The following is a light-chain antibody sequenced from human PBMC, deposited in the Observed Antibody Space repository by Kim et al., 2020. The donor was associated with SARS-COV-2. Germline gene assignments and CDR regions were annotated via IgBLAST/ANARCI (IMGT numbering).Light chain of an antibody. CDR3: LLFYGGVRV. J-gene: IGLJ3*02. CDR1: TGPVTSGHY. CDR2: DIS. Sequence: PEGTVTLPCGSSTGPVTSGHYPYWLQQKPGQVPRTLIYDISNKHSWTPARFSGSLVGDKAALTLSGAQPEDEAAYYCLLFYGGVRVFGGGTQLTVL. V-gene: IGLV7-46*01.